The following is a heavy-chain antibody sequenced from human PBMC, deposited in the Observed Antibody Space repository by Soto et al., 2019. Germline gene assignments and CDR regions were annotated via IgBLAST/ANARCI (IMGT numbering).Heavy chain of an antibody. V-gene: IGHV3-66*01. J-gene: IGHJ4*02. D-gene: IGHD6-19*01. Sequence: EMPLVESGGGLAQPGGSLRLSCAASGFTVSSDHMSWVRQVPGKGLEWVSVIYVGGDSFYADSVKGRFTISRDNSKNTLYHQMDGLRAEDTAIYYCVRENSGWSRAQGYWGQGTLVTVSS. CDR2: IYVGGDS. CDR1: GFTVSSDH. CDR3: VRENSGWSRAQGY.